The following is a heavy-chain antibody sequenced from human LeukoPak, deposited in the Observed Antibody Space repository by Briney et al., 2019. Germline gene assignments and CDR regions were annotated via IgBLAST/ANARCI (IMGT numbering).Heavy chain of an antibody. CDR3: VRDNPRCCGVVPANIDDY. CDR2: ISSSSSYI. CDR1: GFTFSSYS. D-gene: IGHD2-15*01. Sequence: GGSLRLSCAASGFTFSSYSMNWVRQAPGKGLEWVSSISSSSSYIYYADSVRGRFTISRDNAKNSLYLQMNSLRAEDTAVYYCVRDNPRCCGVVPANIDDYWGQGTLVTVSS. V-gene: IGHV3-21*01. J-gene: IGHJ4*02.